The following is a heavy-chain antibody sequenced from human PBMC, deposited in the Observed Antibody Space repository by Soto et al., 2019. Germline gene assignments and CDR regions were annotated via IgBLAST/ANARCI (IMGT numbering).Heavy chain of an antibody. Sequence: PXETLSLTCPVSGGSITSSSHFGGWVRQPPGKGLEWIGTIYFTGNTYYTPSLKSRLTMSIDTSKNEFSLRLNSVTAADTAVYYCAGQTFKIAAASYGRSNWFDPWGPGTLVTVYS. CDR1: GGSITSSSHF. CDR2: IYFTGNT. D-gene: IGHD6-25*01. J-gene: IGHJ5*02. V-gene: IGHV4-39*01. CDR3: AGQTFKIAAASYGRSNWFDP.